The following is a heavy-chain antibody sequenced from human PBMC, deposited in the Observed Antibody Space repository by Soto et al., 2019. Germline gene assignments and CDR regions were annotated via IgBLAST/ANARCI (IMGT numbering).Heavy chain of an antibody. D-gene: IGHD2-2*01. J-gene: IGHJ3*02. CDR2: ISGSGGST. CDR1: GFTFSSYA. CDR3: AKDIKGGEYEIVVVPAAHPPDAFDI. V-gene: IGHV3-23*01. Sequence: GGSLRLSCAASGFTFSSYAMSWVRQAPGKGLEWVSAISGSGGSTYYADSVKGRFTISRDNSKNTLYLQMNSLRAEDTTVYYYAKDIKGGEYEIVVVPAAHPPDAFDIWGQGTMVTVSS.